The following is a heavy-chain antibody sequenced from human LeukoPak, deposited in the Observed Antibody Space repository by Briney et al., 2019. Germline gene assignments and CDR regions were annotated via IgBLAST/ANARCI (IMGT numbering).Heavy chain of an antibody. V-gene: IGHV4-59*01. CDR1: GGSISSYH. CDR3: ASGVWGHTIFGPVVQYDY. CDR2: IHYSGST. J-gene: IGHJ4*02. Sequence: SETLSLTCTVSGGSISSYHWNWIRQPPGKGLEWIGYIHYSGSTNYNPSLKSRVTISADTSKNQFSLKLSSVTAADTAVYYCASGVWGHTIFGPVVQYDYWGQGTLVTVSS. D-gene: IGHD3/OR15-3a*01.